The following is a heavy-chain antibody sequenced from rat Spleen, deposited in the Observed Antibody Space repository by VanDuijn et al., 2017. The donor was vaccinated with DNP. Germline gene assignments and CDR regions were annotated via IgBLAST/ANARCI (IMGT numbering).Heavy chain of an antibody. CDR1: GFTFSNSD. J-gene: IGHJ1*01. Sequence: EVQLVESGGGLVQPGRSMKLSCAASGFTFSNSDMAWVRQAPTKGLEWVASISTSGGSTYYRDSVKGRFTISRDNAKSTLYLQMDSLRSEDTATYYCATDRGYGFAYWGPGTMVTVSS. CDR2: ISTSGGST. CDR3: ATDRGYGFAY. D-gene: IGHD1-11*01. V-gene: IGHV5-25*01.